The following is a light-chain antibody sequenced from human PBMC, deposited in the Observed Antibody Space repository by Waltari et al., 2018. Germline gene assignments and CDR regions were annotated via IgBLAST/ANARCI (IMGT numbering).Light chain of an antibody. V-gene: IGKV3-15*01. J-gene: IGKJ1*01. CDR2: AAS. CDR1: QSVSSD. Sequence: EMVMTQSPATLSVSPGERATLSSRASQSVSSDLAWYQQKSGQAPWLLIYAASNRATGNPARFNGGGSGTEFTLTISSLQSGDSAVYYCQQYNNWPLTFGQGTKVEIK. CDR3: QQYNNWPLT.